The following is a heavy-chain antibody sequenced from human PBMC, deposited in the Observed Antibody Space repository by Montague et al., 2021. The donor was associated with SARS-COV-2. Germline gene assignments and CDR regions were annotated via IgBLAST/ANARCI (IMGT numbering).Heavy chain of an antibody. D-gene: IGHD2-2*02. CDR3: ARDQPIVVVPAAIRGYYYYGMDV. CDR1: GFTFSSYW. Sequence: SLRLSCAASGFTFSSYWMHWVRQAPGKGLVWVSRINSDGSSTSYADSVKGRFTISRDNAKYTLYLQMNSLRAEDTAVYYCARDQPIVVVPAAIRGYYYYGMDVWGQGTTVTVSS. CDR2: INSDGSST. V-gene: IGHV3-74*01. J-gene: IGHJ6*02.